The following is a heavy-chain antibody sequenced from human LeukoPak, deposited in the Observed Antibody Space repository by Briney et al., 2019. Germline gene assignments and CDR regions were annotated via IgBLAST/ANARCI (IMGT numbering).Heavy chain of an antibody. CDR2: ISYDVKRQ. V-gene: IGHV3-30*18. D-gene: IGHD3-10*01. CDR1: GFTFSSCG. J-gene: IGHJ4*02. Sequence: GGSLGLSCAASGFTFSSCGMHWVRQAPGKGLEWVAVISYDVKRQYYADSVKGRFTVSRDNSKNTLYLQMNSLRAEDTAVYFCVKEQSSGSYRTSDYWGQGTLVTVSS. CDR3: VKEQSSGSYRTSDY.